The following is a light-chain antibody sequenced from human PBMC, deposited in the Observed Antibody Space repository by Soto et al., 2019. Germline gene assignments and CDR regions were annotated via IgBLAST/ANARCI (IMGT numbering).Light chain of an antibody. CDR1: QSVSSTY. CDR3: QQYGPSLWT. J-gene: IGKJ1*01. CDR2: GAS. Sequence: EIVLTQSPGTLSLSPGERATLSCRASQSVSSTYLAWYQQKPGQAPRLLMYGASSRASGVPDRFSASGSGIDFTLTISRLQPEDFAVYYCQQYGPSLWTFGQGTKVEIK. V-gene: IGKV3-20*01.